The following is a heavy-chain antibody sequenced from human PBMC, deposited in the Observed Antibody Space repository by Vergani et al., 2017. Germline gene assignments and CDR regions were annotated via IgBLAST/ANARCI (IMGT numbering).Heavy chain of an antibody. CDR2: IWYDGSNK. V-gene: IGHV3-33*01. CDR3: ARESSGYRNPPNY. J-gene: IGHJ4*02. CDR1: GFTFSSYG. D-gene: IGHD3-22*01. Sequence: QVQLVESGGGVVQPGRSLRLSCAASGFTFSSYGMHWVRQAPGKGLEWVAVIWYDGSNKYYADSVKGRFTISRDNSKNTLYLQMNSLRAEDTAVYYCARESSGYRNPPNYWGQGTLVTVSS.